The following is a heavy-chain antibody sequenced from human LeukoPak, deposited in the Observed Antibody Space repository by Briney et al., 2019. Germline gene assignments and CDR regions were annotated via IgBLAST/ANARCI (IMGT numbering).Heavy chain of an antibody. CDR1: GYSFSNHW. Sequence: GESLKISCQGSGYSFSNHWIGWVRQMPGKGLEWMGIIYPGDSDTRYSPSFQGQVTISADKSISTAYLQWSSLKASDTAMYYCARAINNWFDPWGQGTLVTVSS. CDR2: IYPGDSDT. CDR3: ARAINNWFDP. V-gene: IGHV5-51*01. D-gene: IGHD3-9*01. J-gene: IGHJ5*02.